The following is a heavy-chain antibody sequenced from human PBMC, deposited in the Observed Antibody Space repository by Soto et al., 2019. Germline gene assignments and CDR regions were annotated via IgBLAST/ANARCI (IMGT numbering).Heavy chain of an antibody. CDR2: IYSGGST. J-gene: IGHJ6*03. D-gene: IGHD3-3*01. CDR3: ARALGITIFGVVIPIGYYMDV. V-gene: IGHV3-53*04. Sequence: EVQLVESGGGLVQPGGSLRLFCAASGFTVSSNYMSWVRQAPGKGLEWVSVIYSGGSTYYADSVKGRFTISRHNSKNTLYLQMNSLRAEDTAVYYCARALGITIFGVVIPIGYYMDVWGKGTTVTVSS. CDR1: GFTVSSNY.